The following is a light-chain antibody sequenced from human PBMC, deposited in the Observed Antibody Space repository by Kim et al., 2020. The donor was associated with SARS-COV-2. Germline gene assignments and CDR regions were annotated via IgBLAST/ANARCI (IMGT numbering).Light chain of an antibody. CDR3: ATWDDSLNVFYV. Sequence: ELTQPPSASGTPGQRVTISCSGSRSNIGSNPVNWYQQLPGAAPGLLIYSTNQRPSGVPDRFSGSKSGTSASLAISGLQSEDEADYYCATWDDSLNVFYVFGTGTKVTVL. V-gene: IGLV1-44*01. CDR1: RSNIGSNP. J-gene: IGLJ1*01. CDR2: STN.